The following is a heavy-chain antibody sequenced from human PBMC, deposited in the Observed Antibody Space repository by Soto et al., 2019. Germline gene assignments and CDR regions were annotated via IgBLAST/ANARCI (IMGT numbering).Heavy chain of an antibody. D-gene: IGHD3-3*01. CDR3: ANHLGDFWSGYYSVDY. CDR2: ISGSGGST. J-gene: IGHJ4*02. CDR1: GFTFSSYA. V-gene: IGHV3-23*01. Sequence: EVQLLESGGGLVQPGGSLRLSCAAFGFTFSSYAMSWVRQAPGKGLEWVSAISGSGGSTYYADSVKGRFTISRDNSKNTLYLQMNSLRAEDTAVYYCANHLGDFWSGYYSVDYWGQGTLVTVSS.